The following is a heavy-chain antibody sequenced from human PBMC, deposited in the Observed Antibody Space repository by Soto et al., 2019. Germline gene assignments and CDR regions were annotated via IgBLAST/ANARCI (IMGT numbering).Heavy chain of an antibody. Sequence: EVQLVESGGGLVKPGGSLRLSCAASGFTFSSYSMNWVRQAPGKGLEWVSSIHGTSGYIHYADSVQGRFTISRDNAKNSLYLQMNSLRAEDTAVYYCARDTNFFASGSGVDNWGQGTLFTVSS. CDR2: IHGTSGYI. J-gene: IGHJ4*02. CDR3: ARDTNFFASGSGVDN. CDR1: GFTFSSYS. V-gene: IGHV3-21*01. D-gene: IGHD3-10*01.